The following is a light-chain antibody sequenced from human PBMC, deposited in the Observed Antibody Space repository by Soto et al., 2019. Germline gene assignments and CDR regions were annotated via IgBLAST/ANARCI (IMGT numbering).Light chain of an antibody. V-gene: IGLV2-14*01. J-gene: IGLJ1*01. CDR3: SSYTSSSTLFYV. CDR2: DVS. Sequence: QSALTQPASVSGSPGQSITISCTGTSSDVGGYNYVSWYQQHPGKAPKLMIYDVSNRPSGVSNRFSGSKSGNTASLTISGLQAEDGADYYCSSYTSSSTLFYVFGTGTKVNVL. CDR1: SSDVGGYNY.